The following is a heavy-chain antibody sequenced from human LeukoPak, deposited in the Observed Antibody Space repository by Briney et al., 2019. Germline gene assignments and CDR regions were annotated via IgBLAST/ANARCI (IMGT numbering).Heavy chain of an antibody. CDR1: GFTFSSYA. Sequence: GRSLRLSCAASGFTFSSYAMSWVRQAPGKGLEWVSVVSGGGHNTYYADSVKGRFTMSRDNSKRTVYLQMNSLRAEDTAVYYCAKDRSSWYYPFDSWGQGTLVTVSS. CDR3: AKDRSSWYYPFDS. J-gene: IGHJ4*02. CDR2: VSGGGHNT. V-gene: IGHV3-23*01. D-gene: IGHD3-3*01.